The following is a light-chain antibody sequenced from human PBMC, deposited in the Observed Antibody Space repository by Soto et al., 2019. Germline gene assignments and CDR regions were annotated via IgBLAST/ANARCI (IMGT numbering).Light chain of an antibody. CDR1: QSLLHSNGNIY. V-gene: IGKV2-28*01. Sequence: IVLTQSPLSLPVTPGEPASISCRSSQSLLHSNGNIYLDWYLQKPGQPPQLLIYLGSIRASGVPDRFSGSGSGTDFTLKITRVEAEDVGVYYCMQAIQAPRTFGLGTKVDIK. J-gene: IGKJ1*01. CDR2: LGS. CDR3: MQAIQAPRT.